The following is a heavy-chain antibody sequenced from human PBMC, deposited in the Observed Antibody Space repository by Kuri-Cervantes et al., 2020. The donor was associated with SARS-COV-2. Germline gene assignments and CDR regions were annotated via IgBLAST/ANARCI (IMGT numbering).Heavy chain of an antibody. CDR3: ARDRGYSGTSYYYFDY. CDR2: IFYSGVT. D-gene: IGHD1-26*01. CDR1: GYSINTGYH. Sequence: GSLRLSCSVSGYSINTGYHWGWARQPPGKGLEWIGSIFYSGVTYYNPSLRSRVTISIDTSKNQFSLRLSSVTAADTAVYFCARDRGYSGTSYYYFDYWGQGTLVTVSS. J-gene: IGHJ4*02. V-gene: IGHV4-38-2*02.